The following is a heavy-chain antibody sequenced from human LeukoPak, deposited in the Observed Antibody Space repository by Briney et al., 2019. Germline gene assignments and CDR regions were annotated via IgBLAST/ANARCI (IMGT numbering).Heavy chain of an antibody. Sequence: GGSLRLSCAASGFTFSSYEINWVRQAPGKGLEWVSYISSSGTIIHYADSVKGRFTISRDNAKNSLHLQMNGLRAEDTAVYYCAVDYGGNSGGFDIWGQGTMVTVSS. D-gene: IGHD4-23*01. V-gene: IGHV3-48*03. CDR2: ISSSGTII. CDR3: AVDYGGNSGGFDI. CDR1: GFTFSSYE. J-gene: IGHJ3*02.